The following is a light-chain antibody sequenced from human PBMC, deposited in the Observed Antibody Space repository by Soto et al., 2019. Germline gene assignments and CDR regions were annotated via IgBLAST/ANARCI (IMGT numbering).Light chain of an antibody. V-gene: IGKV3-11*01. CDR3: QQRYIWPNS. CDR2: DAS. J-gene: IGKJ2*01. Sequence: EIVLTQSPATLSLSPGERATLSCRTSQSVGTYLAWYQHNPGQAPRLLIYDASNRATGIPARFSGSGSGTDFTLTIISPEPAVCAVCYCQQRYIWPNSFGQGIKLDI. CDR1: QSVGTY.